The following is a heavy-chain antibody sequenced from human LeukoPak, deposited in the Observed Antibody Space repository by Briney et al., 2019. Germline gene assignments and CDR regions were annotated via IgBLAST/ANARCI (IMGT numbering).Heavy chain of an antibody. D-gene: IGHD6-19*01. Sequence: GGSLRLSCAASGFTFSSYSMNWVRQAPGKGLEWVSGISWNSGTIVYADSVKGRFTIPRDNAKNSLYLQMNSLKPEDTALYYCAKVGGYSGGWAPVFWYFDLWGRGTLVTVSS. CDR2: ISWNSGTI. CDR1: GFTFSSYS. CDR3: AKVGGYSGGWAPVFWYFDL. V-gene: IGHV3-9*01. J-gene: IGHJ2*01.